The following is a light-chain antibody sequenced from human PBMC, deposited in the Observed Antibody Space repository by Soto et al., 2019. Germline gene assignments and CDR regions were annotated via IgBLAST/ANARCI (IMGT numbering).Light chain of an antibody. CDR1: QSVSSSY. J-gene: IGKJ1*01. CDR2: AAS. V-gene: IGKV3-20*01. Sequence: VLTQSPGTLSLSPGERATLSCRASQSVSSSYLAWYQQRPGQAPRLLIYAASSRATGIPDRFSGSGSGTDFTLTISSLQPEDFAVYYCLQYTYLLKTFGQGTKVDI. CDR3: LQYTYLLKT.